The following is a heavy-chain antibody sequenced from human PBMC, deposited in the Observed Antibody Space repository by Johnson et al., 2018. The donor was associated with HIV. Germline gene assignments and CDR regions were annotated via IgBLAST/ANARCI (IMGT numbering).Heavy chain of an antibody. CDR3: TTPAGVVTAIRATYDAFDI. Sequence: VQLVESGGGLVQPGGSLRLSCAASGFTFSSYDMHWVRQATVKGLEWVGRIKSKTDGGTTDYAAPVKGRFTISRDDSKNTLYLQMNSLKTEDTAVYYCTTPAGVVTAIRATYDAFDIWGQGTMVTVSS. CDR1: GFTFSSYD. V-gene: IGHV3-15*01. CDR2: IKSKTDGGTT. D-gene: IGHD2-21*02. J-gene: IGHJ3*02.